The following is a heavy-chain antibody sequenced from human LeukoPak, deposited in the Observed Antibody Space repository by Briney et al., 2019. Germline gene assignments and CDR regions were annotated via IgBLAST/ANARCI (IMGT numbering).Heavy chain of an antibody. D-gene: IGHD1-26*01. CDR1: GFTFSGYT. CDR2: ISSSSSIM. CDR3: ARDKSGSDSARGAVIDI. Sequence: PGGSLRLSCAASGFTFSGYTMNCVRKAPGKGLEWISYISSSSSIMYYADSVKGRFSISRDNAKNSLYLQMNSLRDEDTAVYYCARDKSGSDSARGAVIDICGQGAIVTVSS. J-gene: IGHJ3*02. V-gene: IGHV3-48*02.